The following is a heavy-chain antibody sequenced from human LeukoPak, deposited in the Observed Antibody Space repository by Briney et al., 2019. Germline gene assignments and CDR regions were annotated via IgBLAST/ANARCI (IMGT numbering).Heavy chain of an antibody. CDR1: GGSISSYY. D-gene: IGHD3-22*01. CDR2: IYYSGST. CDR3: ARLLYYYDSSGLGTGYFDY. V-gene: IGHV4-59*08. Sequence: SETLSLTCTVSGGSISSYYWSWIRQPPGKGLEWIGHIYYSGSTNYNPSLKSRVTISVDTSKNQFSLKLSSVTAADTAVYYCARLLYYYDSSGLGTGYFDYWGQGTLVTVSS. J-gene: IGHJ4*02.